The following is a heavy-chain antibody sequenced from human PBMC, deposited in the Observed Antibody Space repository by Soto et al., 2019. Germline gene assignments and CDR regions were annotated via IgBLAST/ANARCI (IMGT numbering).Heavy chain of an antibody. CDR1: GGSIDRSNYY. Sequence: SETLSLTCNGSGGSIDRSNYYWDWLRQPPGKGLEWIGTTYYNGNAYYNPSLRSRVSMSVDTSKNQFSLKLISVTAADTAVYYCARHFVAVVIKGWGYWGQGKLVTVS. D-gene: IGHD3-10*01. CDR3: ARHFVAVVIKGWGY. CDR2: TYYNGNA. V-gene: IGHV4-39*01. J-gene: IGHJ4*02.